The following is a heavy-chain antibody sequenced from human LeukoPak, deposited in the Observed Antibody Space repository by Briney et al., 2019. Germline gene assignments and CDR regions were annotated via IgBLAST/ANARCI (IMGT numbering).Heavy chain of an antibody. V-gene: IGHV3-53*01. CDR2: IYSDNT. J-gene: IGHJ4*02. Sequence: GGSLRLSCTVSGFTVSSNSMGWVRQAPGKGLEWVSFIYSDNTHYSDSVKGRFTISGDNSKNTLYLQMNSLRAEDTAVYYCARRAGAYSHPYDYWGQGTLVTVSS. CDR3: ARRAGAYSHPYDY. D-gene: IGHD4/OR15-4a*01. CDR1: GFTVSSNS.